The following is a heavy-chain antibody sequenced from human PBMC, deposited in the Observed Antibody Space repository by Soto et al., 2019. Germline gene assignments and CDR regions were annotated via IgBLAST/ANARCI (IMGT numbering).Heavy chain of an antibody. V-gene: IGHV4-39*01. CDR2: IYCSGST. CDR1: GGSISSSSYY. CDR3: ARSPTYYYDSSGYYLDY. D-gene: IGHD3-22*01. Sequence: SETLSLTCTVSGGSISSSSYYWGWIRQPPGKGLEWIGSIYCSGSTYYNPSLKSRVTISVDTSKNQFSLKLSSVTAADTAVYYCARSPTYYYDSSGYYLDYWGQGTLVTVSS. J-gene: IGHJ4*02.